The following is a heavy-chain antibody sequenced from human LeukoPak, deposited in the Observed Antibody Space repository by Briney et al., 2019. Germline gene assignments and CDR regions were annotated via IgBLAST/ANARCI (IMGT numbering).Heavy chain of an antibody. Sequence: AETLSLTCTFSGDSFSDYYWTWIRRPPGGTLEWIGHIYYRGRTKYSPSLKNRISISLDTSKNQVSLTQKSVTAADTAVYYCARAMRWTSGPVERGWFDRWGEGTQVSVSS. J-gene: IGHJ5*02. V-gene: IGHV4-59*01. CDR1: GDSFSDYY. D-gene: IGHD5-12*01. CDR3: ARAMRWTSGPVERGWFDR. CDR2: IYYRGRT.